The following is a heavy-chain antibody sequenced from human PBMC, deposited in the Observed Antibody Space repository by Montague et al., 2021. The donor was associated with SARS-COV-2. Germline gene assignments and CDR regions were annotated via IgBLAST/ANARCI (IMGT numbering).Heavy chain of an antibody. J-gene: IGHJ6*02. Sequence: YLRLSCAASGFSFSDYWMHWVRQAPGKGLDWVSRINTEGSISSYTDSVKGRFTISSDNAKNTLYLQMNSLRAEDTAVYYCAREPGSVDGRDVWGQGTTITVSS. D-gene: IGHD4-23*01. V-gene: IGHV3-74*03. CDR3: AREPGSVDGRDV. CDR1: GFSFSDYW. CDR2: INTEGSIS.